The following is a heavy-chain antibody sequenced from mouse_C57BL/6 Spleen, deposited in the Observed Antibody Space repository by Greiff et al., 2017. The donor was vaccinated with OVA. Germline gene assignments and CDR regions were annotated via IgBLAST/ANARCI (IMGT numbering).Heavy chain of an antibody. Sequence: EVQLQQSGPVLVKPGASVKMSCKASGYTFTDYYMNWVKQSHGKSLEWIGVINPYNGGTSYNQKFKGKATLTVDKSSSTAYMELNSLTSEDSAVYYCARSELGRDYFDYWGQGTTLTVSS. CDR1: GYTFTDYY. CDR3: ARSELGRDYFDY. V-gene: IGHV1-19*01. D-gene: IGHD4-1*01. J-gene: IGHJ2*01. CDR2: INPYNGGT.